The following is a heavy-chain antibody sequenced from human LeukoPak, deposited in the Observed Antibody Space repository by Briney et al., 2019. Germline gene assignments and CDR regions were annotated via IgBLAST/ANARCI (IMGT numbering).Heavy chain of an antibody. CDR1: GFTFSSYG. V-gene: IGHV3-33*01. J-gene: IGHJ3*02. CDR3: ARDLLGYCSGGSCYYFAFDI. CDR2: ICDDGSNK. D-gene: IGHD2-15*01. Sequence: GGFLILCCAASGFTFSSYGMHWVRQAPGNGLEWGVVICDDGSNKYYADSVKGRFTISRDNSKNTLYLQMDCLRAEDTDVYYCARDLLGYCSGGSCYYFAFDIWGQGTMVTVSS.